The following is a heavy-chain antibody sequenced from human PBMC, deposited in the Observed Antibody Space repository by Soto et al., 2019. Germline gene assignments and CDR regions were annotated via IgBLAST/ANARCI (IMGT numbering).Heavy chain of an antibody. Sequence: QVQLVESGGGVVQPGRSLRLSCAASGFTFSSYGMHWVRQAPGKGLEWVAGIWYDGSNKYYADSVKGRFTISRDNSKNTLYMQMNSLRAEDTAVYYCARGWSGSYRDRFLFAYWGQGTLVTVSS. CDR3: ARGWSGSYRDRFLFAY. D-gene: IGHD1-26*01. V-gene: IGHV3-33*01. CDR2: IWYDGSNK. J-gene: IGHJ4*02. CDR1: GFTFSSYG.